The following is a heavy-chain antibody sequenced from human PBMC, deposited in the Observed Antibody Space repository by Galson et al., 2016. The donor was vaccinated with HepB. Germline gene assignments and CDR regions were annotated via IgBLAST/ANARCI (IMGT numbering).Heavy chain of an antibody. CDR3: ARGRDYGDYLRPYDY. V-gene: IGHV1-69*13. Sequence: SVKVSCKASGGTFSSYTISWVRQAPGQGLEWMGGIIPILGTTNYAQKFHGRVTIIADESTSVVYMELSSLRSEDSAVYYCARGRDYGDYLRPYDYWGQGTLVTVSS. J-gene: IGHJ4*02. D-gene: IGHD4-17*01. CDR2: IIPILGTT. CDR1: GGTFSSYT.